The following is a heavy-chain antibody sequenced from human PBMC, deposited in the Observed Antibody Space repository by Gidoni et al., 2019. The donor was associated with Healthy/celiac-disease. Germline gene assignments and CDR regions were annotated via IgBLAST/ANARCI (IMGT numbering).Heavy chain of an antibody. J-gene: IGHJ4*02. D-gene: IGHD6-6*01. Sequence: EVQLLESGGGLVQPGGSLRLACAASGFTFSSYAMSWVRQAPGKGLEWVSAISGSGGSTYYADSVKGRFTISRDNSKNTLYLQMNSLRAEDTAVYYCAKYSSSPYYFDYWGQGTLVTVSS. CDR3: AKYSSSPYYFDY. V-gene: IGHV3-23*01. CDR2: ISGSGGST. CDR1: GFTFSSYA.